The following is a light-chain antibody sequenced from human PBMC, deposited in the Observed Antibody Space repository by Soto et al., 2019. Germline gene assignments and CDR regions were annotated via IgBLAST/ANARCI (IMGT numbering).Light chain of an antibody. Sequence: EIVMTQSPATLSVSQGERATLSCRASQSVSSNLAWYQQKPGQAPRLLIYGASTRATGIPARFSGSGSGTEFTLTISSLQSEGFAVYYCQQYNNWPPYTFGQGTKLEIK. CDR2: GAS. J-gene: IGKJ2*01. CDR1: QSVSSN. V-gene: IGKV3-15*01. CDR3: QQYNNWPPYT.